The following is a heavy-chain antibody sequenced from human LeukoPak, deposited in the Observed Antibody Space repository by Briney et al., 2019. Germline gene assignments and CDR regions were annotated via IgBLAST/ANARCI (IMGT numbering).Heavy chain of an antibody. Sequence: KHGESLKISCKGSGDSFTSYWIGWVRQMPGKGLEWMGIIYPGDSDTRYSPSFQGQVTISADKSISTAYLQWSSLKASDTAMYYCARHSSSWSSVDNWFDPWGQGTLVTVSS. CDR1: GDSFTSYW. CDR3: ARHSSSWSSVDNWFDP. D-gene: IGHD6-13*01. V-gene: IGHV5-51*01. CDR2: IYPGDSDT. J-gene: IGHJ5*02.